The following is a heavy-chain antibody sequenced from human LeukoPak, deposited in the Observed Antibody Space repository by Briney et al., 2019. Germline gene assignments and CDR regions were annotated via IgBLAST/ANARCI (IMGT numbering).Heavy chain of an antibody. J-gene: IGHJ4*02. CDR3: ARDLHWAFDY. CDR1: GFTFSSYS. Sequence: PGGSLRLSCAASGFTFSSYSMSWVRQAPGKRLEWVSYIRTSPYIIYYADSVRGRFTVSRDNAKNSLFLQMNSLRDEDTAMYYCARDLHWAFDYWGQGTLVTVSS. V-gene: IGHV3-48*02. D-gene: IGHD3/OR15-3a*01. CDR2: IRTSPYII.